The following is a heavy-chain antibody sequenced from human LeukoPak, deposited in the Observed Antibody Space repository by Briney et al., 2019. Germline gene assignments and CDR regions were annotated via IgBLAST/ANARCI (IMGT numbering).Heavy chain of an antibody. Sequence: GASVKVSCKASGYTFTSYGISWVRQAPGQGLEWMGWISAYNGNTNYAQKLQGRVTMTTDTSTSTAYMELRSLRSDDTAVYYCASALFVGSSSWYYFDYWGQGTLVTVSS. J-gene: IGHJ4*02. V-gene: IGHV1-18*01. CDR3: ASALFVGSSSWYYFDY. CDR2: ISAYNGNT. D-gene: IGHD6-13*01. CDR1: GYTFTSYG.